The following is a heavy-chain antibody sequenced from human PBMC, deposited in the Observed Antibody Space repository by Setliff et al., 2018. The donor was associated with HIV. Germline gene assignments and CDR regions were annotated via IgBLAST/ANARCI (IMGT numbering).Heavy chain of an antibody. J-gene: IGHJ4*02. Sequence: GGSLRLSCAASGFTFRSYAMSWVRQAPGKGLEWVSAISGSGGSTYYADSVKGRFTISRDNSKNTLYLQMNSLRAEDTAVYYCAKDPRAAVATICDYWGQGTLVTVSS. D-gene: IGHD5-12*01. V-gene: IGHV3-23*01. CDR2: ISGSGGST. CDR3: AKDPRAAVATICDY. CDR1: GFTFRSYA.